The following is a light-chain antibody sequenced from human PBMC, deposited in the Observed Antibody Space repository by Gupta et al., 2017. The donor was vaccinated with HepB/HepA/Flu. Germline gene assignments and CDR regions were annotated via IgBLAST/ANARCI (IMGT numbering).Light chain of an antibody. Sequence: QSVLTQPPSVSGTPGQKVAISCPGSSSNVGNNVVNWYQQVPGTSPKLLIYSNDQRPSGVPGRFSGSKSGTSASLAISGLQSEDEAVYYCATWDFTLRGAVIGGGTSLSVL. CDR2: SND. CDR3: ATWDFTLRGAV. J-gene: IGLJ2*01. V-gene: IGLV1-44*01. CDR1: SSNVGNNV.